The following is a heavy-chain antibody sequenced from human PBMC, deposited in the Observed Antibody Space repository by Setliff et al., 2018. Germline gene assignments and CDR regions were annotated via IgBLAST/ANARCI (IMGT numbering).Heavy chain of an antibody. D-gene: IGHD2-21*02. CDR1: GFTFDVYD. CDR2: INWNGDRT. CDR3: AKSGGDHCCPLYHHYYMDV. V-gene: IGHV3-20*04. J-gene: IGHJ6*03. Sequence: GGSLRLSCAASGFTFDVYDLNWVRQAPGKGLEWVSSINWNGDRTGYADSVKGRFTISRDNAKNSLYLQMNRLRPEDTAVYYCAKSGGDHCCPLYHHYYMDVWGTGTTVTVSS.